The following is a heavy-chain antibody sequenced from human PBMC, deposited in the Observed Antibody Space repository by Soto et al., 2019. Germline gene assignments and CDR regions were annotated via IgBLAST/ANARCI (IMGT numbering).Heavy chain of an antibody. V-gene: IGHV3-43*01. Sequence: PGGSLRLSCAASGFTIDDYTMHWVRQAPGKGLEWVSLISWDGGSTYYADSVKGRFTISRDNSKNSLYLQMNSLRTEDTALYYCAKDIITGATGYYYYYGMDVWGQGTTVPVSS. J-gene: IGHJ6*02. CDR2: ISWDGGST. CDR3: AKDIITGATGYYYYYGMDV. D-gene: IGHD1-7*01. CDR1: GFTIDDYT.